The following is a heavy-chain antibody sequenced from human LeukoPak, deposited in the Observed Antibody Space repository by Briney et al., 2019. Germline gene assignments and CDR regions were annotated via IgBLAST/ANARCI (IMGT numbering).Heavy chain of an antibody. CDR1: GGSISSGDYY. V-gene: IGHV4-30-4*08. J-gene: IGHJ4*02. CDR3: ARGGITVTTHFDY. D-gene: IGHD4-17*01. CDR2: IYYSGST. Sequence: PSQTLSLTCTVSGGSISSGDYYWSWIRQPPGKGLEWIGYIYYSGSTYYNPSLKSRVNISVDTSKNQFSLKLSSVTAADTAVYYCARGGITVTTHFDYWGQGTLVTVSS.